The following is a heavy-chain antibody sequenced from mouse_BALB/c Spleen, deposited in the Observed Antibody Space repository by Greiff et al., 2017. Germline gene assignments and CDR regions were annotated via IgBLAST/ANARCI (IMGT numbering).Heavy chain of an antibody. CDR3: ARRGGYYGYSDY. J-gene: IGHJ2*01. CDR1: GYSFTGYN. Sequence: EVQRVESGPELEKPGASVKISCKASGYSFTGYNMNWVKQSNGKSLEWIGNIDPYYGGTSYNQKFKGKATLTVDKSSSTAYMQLKSLTSEDSAVYYCARRGGYYGYSDYWGQGTTLTVSS. D-gene: IGHD2-1*01. CDR2: IDPYYGGT. V-gene: IGHV1-39*01.